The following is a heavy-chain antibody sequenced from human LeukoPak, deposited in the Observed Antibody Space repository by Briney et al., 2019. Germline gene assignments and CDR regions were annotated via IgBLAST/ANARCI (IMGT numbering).Heavy chain of an antibody. CDR2: ISDSGST. V-gene: IGHV4-59*01. CDR3: ARIHGDYGDF. J-gene: IGHJ4*02. CDR1: GGSISGYY. Sequence: SETLSLTCTVSGGSISGYYWSWTRQPPGKGLEWIGYISDSGSTNYNPSLKSRVTISVDTSKNQFSLKVSSVTAADTAVYYCARIHGDYGDFWGQGTLVTVSS. D-gene: IGHD4-17*01.